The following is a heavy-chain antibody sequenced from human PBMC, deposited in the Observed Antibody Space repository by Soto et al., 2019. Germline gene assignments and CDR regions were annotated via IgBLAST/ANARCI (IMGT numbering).Heavy chain of an antibody. CDR2: INWNSLKL. V-gene: IGHV3-9*01. CDR3: AKDKYCRGGSCDWDYLDS. D-gene: IGHD2-15*01. J-gene: IGHJ4*02. CDR1: GFTFSSYA. Sequence: SLRLSCAASGFTFSSYAMSWVRQAPGKGLEWVSGINWNSLKLGYADSVKGRFTISRDNAKNSLYLQMNSLRPEDTALYYCAKDKYCRGGSCDWDYLDSWGQGTLVTVSS.